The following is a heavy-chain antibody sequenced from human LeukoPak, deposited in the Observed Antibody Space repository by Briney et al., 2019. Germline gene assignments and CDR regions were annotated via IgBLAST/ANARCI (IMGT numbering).Heavy chain of an antibody. Sequence: GVSLRLSCGASGFMFSNNWMSWAHQAPGKGLEWMANIKPDGSNEYYADSVKGRFTISRDNAKNSLYLHMNSLRVEDTAIYYCVININWSFGSWGQGDVVIVSS. CDR1: GFMFSNNW. V-gene: IGHV3-7*01. CDR2: IKPDGSNE. J-gene: IGHJ4*02. D-gene: IGHD1-1*01. CDR3: VININWSFGS.